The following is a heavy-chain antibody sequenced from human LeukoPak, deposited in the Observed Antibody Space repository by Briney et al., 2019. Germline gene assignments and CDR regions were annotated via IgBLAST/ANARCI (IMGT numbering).Heavy chain of an antibody. V-gene: IGHV5-51*01. D-gene: IGHD6-19*01. J-gene: IGHJ4*02. CDR3: ASHPSYSSGWYEGYY. CDR1: GYSFTSYW. CDR2: IYPGDSDT. Sequence: GESLKISCKGSGYSFTSYWIGWVRQMPGKGLEWMGIIYPGDSDTRYSPSFQGQVTISADKSISTAYLQWSSLRASDPAMYYCASHPSYSSGWYEGYYWGQGTLVTVSS.